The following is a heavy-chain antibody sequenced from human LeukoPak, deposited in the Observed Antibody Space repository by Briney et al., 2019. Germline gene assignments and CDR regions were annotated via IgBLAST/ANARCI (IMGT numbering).Heavy chain of an antibody. D-gene: IGHD3-22*01. CDR3: ARGRAMIVKFDY. Sequence: GGSLRLSCAASGFTFSSYAMSWVRQAPGKGLEWVSAISGSGGSTYYADSVKGRFTISRDNSKNTLYLQMNSLRAEDTAVYYCARGRAMIVKFDYWGQGTLVTVSS. CDR1: GFTFSSYA. V-gene: IGHV3-23*01. CDR2: ISGSGGST. J-gene: IGHJ4*02.